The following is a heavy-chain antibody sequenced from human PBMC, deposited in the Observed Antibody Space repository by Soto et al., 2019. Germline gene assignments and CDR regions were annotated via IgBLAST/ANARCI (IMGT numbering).Heavy chain of an antibody. V-gene: IGHV3-48*01. CDR3: ARAPGLSHCSSTSCPKPYYYYYMDV. CDR1: RFTLGNNS. CDR2: ISSSGVTI. J-gene: IGHJ6*03. Sequence: SLRLNCLGSRFTLGNNSLHWGRQAPGKGLEWVSYISSSGVTIYYADSVKGRFTISRDNDKNTLYLQMNSLRAEDTAVYYCARAPGLSHCSSTSCPKPYYYYYMDVWGKGTTVTVSS. D-gene: IGHD2-2*01.